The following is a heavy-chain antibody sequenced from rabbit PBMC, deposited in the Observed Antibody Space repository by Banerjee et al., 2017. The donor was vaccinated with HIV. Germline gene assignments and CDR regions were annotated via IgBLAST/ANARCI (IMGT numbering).Heavy chain of an antibody. V-gene: IGHV1S45*01. J-gene: IGHJ6*01. CDR3: ARVAGSSYY. CDR1: GFTISSSYW. Sequence: QEQLVESGGGLVQPGASLTLTCTGSGFTISSSYWICWVRQAPGKGLEWIACIYAGSSGSTYYASWAKGRFTISKTSSTTVTLQMTSLTAADTATYFCARVAGSSYYWGPGTLVTVS. D-gene: IGHD8-1*01. CDR2: IYAGSSGST.